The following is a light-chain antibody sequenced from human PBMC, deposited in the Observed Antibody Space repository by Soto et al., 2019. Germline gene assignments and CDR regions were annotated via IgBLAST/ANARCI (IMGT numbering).Light chain of an antibody. CDR3: QHYGTSAL. CDR2: YAS. CDR1: QSVSSSY. V-gene: IGKV3-20*01. Sequence: EIVLTQSPGTLSLSPGERATLSCRASQSVSSSYLAWYQQKPGQAPRLLIYYASRATGIPDRCSGCWSGTDCTLTITRLEPEVLAVYYCQHYGTSALFGPGTKVDI. J-gene: IGKJ3*01.